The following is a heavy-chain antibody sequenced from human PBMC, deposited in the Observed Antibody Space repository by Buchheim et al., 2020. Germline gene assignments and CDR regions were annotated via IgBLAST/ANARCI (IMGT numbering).Heavy chain of an antibody. V-gene: IGHV3-23*04. J-gene: IGHJ6*02. Sequence: EVQLVESGGGLVQPGGSLRLSCVASGFTFSSYAMSWVRQAPGKGLEWVSVTSGSGGSAYHADSVKGRITISRDNSNNTLYLQMNSLRAEETTVYYCAKELLPSYYYYGMDVWGQGTT. CDR1: GFTFSSYA. CDR2: TSGSGGSA. D-gene: IGHD1-26*01. CDR3: AKELLPSYYYYGMDV.